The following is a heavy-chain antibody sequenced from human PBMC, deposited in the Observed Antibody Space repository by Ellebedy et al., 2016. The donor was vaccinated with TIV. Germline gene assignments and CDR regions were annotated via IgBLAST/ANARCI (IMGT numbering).Heavy chain of an antibody. CDR3: ARISSGWGFDN. CDR2: IDWDDDK. CDR1: GFTFSSYW. V-gene: IGHV2-70*04. J-gene: IGHJ4*02. D-gene: IGHD6-19*01. Sequence: LRLSCAASGFTFSSYWMSWVRQAPGKALEWLARIDWDDDKFYSTSLRTRLTISKYSSENQVVLTMTNMDPEDTATYYCARISSGWGFDNWGQGTLVTVSS.